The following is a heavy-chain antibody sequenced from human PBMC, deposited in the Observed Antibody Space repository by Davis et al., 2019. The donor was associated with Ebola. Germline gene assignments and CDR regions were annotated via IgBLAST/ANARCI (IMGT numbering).Heavy chain of an antibody. J-gene: IGHJ6*02. CDR1: GFTFSSYW. V-gene: IGHV3-66*01. CDR2: IYSGGST. D-gene: IGHD2-2*01. CDR3: ASDYCSSTSCYSWYYYYGMDV. Sequence: GESLKISCAASGFTFSSYWMSWVRQAPGKGLEWVSVIYSGGSTYYADSVKGRFTISRDNSKNTLYLQMNSLRAEDTAVYYCASDYCSSTSCYSWYYYYGMDVWGQGTTVTVSS.